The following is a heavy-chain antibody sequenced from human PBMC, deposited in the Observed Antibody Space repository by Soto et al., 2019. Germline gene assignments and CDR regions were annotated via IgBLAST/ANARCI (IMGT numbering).Heavy chain of an antibody. CDR2: ISPIFGTP. Sequence: QVQLVQSGAEVKKPGSSVTVSCKASGGTFSSYTISWVRQAPGQGLEWMAGISPIFGTPIYAQKFQDRVTITADDSTMTAYMELSSLRSDDTAVYYCASHDPGARFDPWGQGTLVIVSS. CDR3: ASHDPGARFDP. CDR1: GGTFSSYT. J-gene: IGHJ5*02. D-gene: IGHD1-1*01. V-gene: IGHV1-69*01.